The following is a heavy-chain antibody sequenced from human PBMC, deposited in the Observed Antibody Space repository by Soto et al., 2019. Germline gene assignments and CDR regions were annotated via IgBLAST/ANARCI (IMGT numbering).Heavy chain of an antibody. CDR2: ISYDGSNK. Sequence: QVQLVESGGGVVQPGGSLRLSCAASGFTFSTYGMHWVRQAPGKGLEWVAVISYDGSNKYYTDSVKGRFTISRDNSKNTLYLQMNSLRAEETAVYYCAKAKVEMTIQAGRAAFDIWGQGTMVTVSS. CDR1: GFTFSTYG. CDR3: AKAKVEMTIQAGRAAFDI. J-gene: IGHJ3*02. V-gene: IGHV3-30*18. D-gene: IGHD2-2*02.